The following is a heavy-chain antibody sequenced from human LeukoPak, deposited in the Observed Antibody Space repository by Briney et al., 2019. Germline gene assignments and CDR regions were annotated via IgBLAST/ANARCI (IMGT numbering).Heavy chain of an antibody. CDR2: ISDSGGNT. CDR1: GFTFSDYG. V-gene: IGHV3-23*01. Sequence: GGSLRLSCAAAGFTFSDYGMSWVRQVPGKGLEWVSAISDSGGNTYYADSVKGRFTISRDNSRNTLYLQMNSLRAEDTAVYYCAKLPIVGVINDAFDIWGQGTMVTVSS. D-gene: IGHD3-16*02. J-gene: IGHJ3*02. CDR3: AKLPIVGVINDAFDI.